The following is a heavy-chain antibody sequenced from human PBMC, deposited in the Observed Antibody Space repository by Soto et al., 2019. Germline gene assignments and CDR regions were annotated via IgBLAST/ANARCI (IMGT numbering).Heavy chain of an antibody. CDR3: ASSNWNDTYYYGMDV. V-gene: IGHV4-34*01. D-gene: IGHD1-1*01. Sequence: KPSETLSLTCAVYGGSFSGYYWSWIRQPPGKGLEWIGEINHSGSTNYSPSLKSRVTISVDTSKNQFSLKLSSVTAADTAVYYCASSNWNDTYYYGMDVWGQGTTVTVSS. CDR1: GGSFSGYY. J-gene: IGHJ6*02. CDR2: INHSGST.